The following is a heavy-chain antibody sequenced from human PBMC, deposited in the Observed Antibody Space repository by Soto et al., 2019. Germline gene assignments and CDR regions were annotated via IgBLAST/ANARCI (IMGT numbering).Heavy chain of an antibody. CDR3: ARRGIAAPRVAFDI. CDR2: INPNSGGT. D-gene: IGHD6-13*01. CDR1: GGTFSSYA. V-gene: IGHV1-2*02. J-gene: IGHJ3*02. Sequence: QVQLVQSGAEVKKPGSSVKVSCKASGGTFSSYAISWVRQAPGQGLEWMGWINPNSGGTNYAQKFQGRVTMTRDTSISTAYMELSRLRSDDTAVYYCARRGIAAPRVAFDIWGQGTMVTVSS.